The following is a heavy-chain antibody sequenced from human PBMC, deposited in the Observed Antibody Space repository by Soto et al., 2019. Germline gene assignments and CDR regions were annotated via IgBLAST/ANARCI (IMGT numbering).Heavy chain of an antibody. D-gene: IGHD1-7*01. V-gene: IGHV6-1*01. Sequence: QVQLQQSGPGLVKPSQTLSLTCAISGDSVSSNSAAWNWIRQSPSGGLEWLGRTYYRSRWYNDYAVSVRSRITSNPATSENQFSLHLNSVAPEDTAVYYCAGTTSLQWYYMDVWGKGTTVTVSS. CDR1: GDSVSSNSAA. CDR2: TYYRSRWYN. J-gene: IGHJ6*03. CDR3: AGTTSLQWYYMDV.